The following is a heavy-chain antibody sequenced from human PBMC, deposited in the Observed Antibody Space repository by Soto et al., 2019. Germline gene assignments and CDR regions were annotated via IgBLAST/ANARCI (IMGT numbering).Heavy chain of an antibody. D-gene: IGHD5-18*01. J-gene: IGHJ6*02. V-gene: IGHV4-38-2*01. CDR2: IYHSGST. Sequence: SETLSLTCAVSGYSISSGYYWGWIRQPPGKGLEWIGSIYHSGSTYYNPSLKSRVTISVDTSKNQFSLKLSSVTAADTAVYYCASGGYSYLGYYYYGMDVWGQGTTVTAP. CDR3: ASGGYSYLGYYYYGMDV. CDR1: GYSISSGYY.